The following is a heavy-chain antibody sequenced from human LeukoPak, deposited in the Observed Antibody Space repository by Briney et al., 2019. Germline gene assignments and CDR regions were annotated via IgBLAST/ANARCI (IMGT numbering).Heavy chain of an antibody. CDR3: ARSLYGSGNIWLDP. CDR2: IYYSGST. J-gene: IGHJ5*02. V-gene: IGHV4-39*07. CDR1: GGSISSSSYY. Sequence: SETLSLTCSVSGGSISSSSYYWGWIRQPPGKGLEWIGSIYYSGSTNYNPSLKGRVTISLDTSENQFSLKLTSVTAADTAVYYCARSLYGSGNIWLDPWGQGTLVTVSS. D-gene: IGHD3-10*01.